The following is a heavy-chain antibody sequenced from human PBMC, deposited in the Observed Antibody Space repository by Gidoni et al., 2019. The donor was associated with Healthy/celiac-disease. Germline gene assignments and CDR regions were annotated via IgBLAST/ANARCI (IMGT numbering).Heavy chain of an antibody. CDR1: GYTFTSYA. J-gene: IGHJ4*02. Sequence: QVQLVQSGAEVKKPGASVKVSCKASGYTFTSYAMHWVRQAPGQRLEWMGWINAGNGNTKYSQKFQGRVSITRDTSASTAYMELSSLRYEDTAVYYCARVSISGDSRYFDYWGQGTLVTVSS. CDR3: ARVSISGDSRYFDY. V-gene: IGHV1-3*01. CDR2: INAGNGNT. D-gene: IGHD4-17*01.